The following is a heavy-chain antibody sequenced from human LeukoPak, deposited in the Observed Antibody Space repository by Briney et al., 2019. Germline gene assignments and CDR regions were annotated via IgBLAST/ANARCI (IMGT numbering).Heavy chain of an antibody. D-gene: IGHD1/OR15-1a*01. J-gene: IGHJ4*02. CDR1: GFTFRDHW. V-gene: IGHV3-74*01. CDR2: INGDESST. CDR3: ARDRAESNWTNHTLFDS. Sequence: GGSLRLSCEASGFTFRDHWMHWVRQVPGKGLVWVSRINGDESSTAYADSVKGRFTISRDNARNTLYLQMNSLRVEDTAIYYCARDRAESNWTNHTLFDSWGQGTPVTVSS.